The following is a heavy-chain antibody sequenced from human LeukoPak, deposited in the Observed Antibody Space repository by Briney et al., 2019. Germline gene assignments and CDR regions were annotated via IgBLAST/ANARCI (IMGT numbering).Heavy chain of an antibody. CDR3: AKDDTYYYGSGSAKDY. Sequence: GGSLRLSCAASGFTCSSYAMSWVRQAPGKGLEWVSAISGSGGSTYYADSVKGRFTISRDNSKNTLYLQMNSLRAEDTAVYYCAKDDTYYYGSGSAKDYWGQGTLVTVSS. D-gene: IGHD3-10*01. CDR1: GFTCSSYA. J-gene: IGHJ4*02. V-gene: IGHV3-23*01. CDR2: ISGSGGST.